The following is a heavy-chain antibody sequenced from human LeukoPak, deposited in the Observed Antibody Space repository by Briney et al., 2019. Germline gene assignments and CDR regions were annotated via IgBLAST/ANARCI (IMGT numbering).Heavy chain of an antibody. CDR1: GFTFSSYS. D-gene: IGHD4-17*01. V-gene: IGHV3-48*01. J-gene: IGHJ3*02. CDR2: ISSSSSTI. Sequence: GGSLSLPCAASGFTFSSYSMNWVRQAPGKGLEWVSYISSSSSTIYYADSVKGRFTISRDNAKNSLYLQMNSLRAEDTAVYYCARDSVTRGAFDIWGQGTMVTLSS. CDR3: ARDSVTRGAFDI.